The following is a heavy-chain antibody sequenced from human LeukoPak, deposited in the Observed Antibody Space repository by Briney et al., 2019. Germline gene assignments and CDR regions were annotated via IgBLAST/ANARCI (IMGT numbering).Heavy chain of an antibody. Sequence: VQVSCKAPGYTFTSYDINWMRQAPGQGLEWVGWMNPNSGNTGYAQTFQGKLTMTRNTSIKTAYMELSSLRSEDTAVYYCARRFYDNLTGHTWYDYWGQGTLVTVSS. V-gene: IGHV1-8*01. CDR2: MNPNSGNT. D-gene: IGHD3-9*01. J-gene: IGHJ4*02. CDR3: ARRFYDNLTGHTWYDY. CDR1: GYTFTSYD.